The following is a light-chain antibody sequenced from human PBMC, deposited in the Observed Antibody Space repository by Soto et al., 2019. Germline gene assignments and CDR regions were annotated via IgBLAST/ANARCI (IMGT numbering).Light chain of an antibody. J-gene: IGKJ4*01. CDR2: GAS. V-gene: IGKV3D-15*01. Sequence: EVVMTQSPATLSVSPGESATLSCRASQSVSDSLAWYQHKPGQAPRLLIYGASTRATGIPVRFSGSGSGTEFTLTISSLQVEDFAVYYCQQYNNWPPLTFGGGTKVEIK. CDR3: QQYNNWPPLT. CDR1: QSVSDS.